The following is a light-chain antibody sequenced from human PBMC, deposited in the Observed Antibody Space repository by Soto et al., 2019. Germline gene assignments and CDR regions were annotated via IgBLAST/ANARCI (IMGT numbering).Light chain of an antibody. CDR2: DVS. J-gene: IGLJ1*01. CDR3: CSYAGSYTFV. V-gene: IGLV2-11*01. CDR1: ASDVGGYSY. Sequence: QSVLTQPRSVSGSPGQSVTISCTGTASDVGGYSYVSWYQQHPGKVPKLIIYDVSKWPSGVPDRFSGSKSGNTASLTISGLQAEDEGDYYCCSYAGSYTFVFCTGTKVTVL.